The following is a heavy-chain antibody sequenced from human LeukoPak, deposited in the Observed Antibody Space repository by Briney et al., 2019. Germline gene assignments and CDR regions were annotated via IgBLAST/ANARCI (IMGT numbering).Heavy chain of an antibody. V-gene: IGHV4-31*03. CDR2: IYYSGST. D-gene: IGHD2-8*01. CDR3: AREMVEVKGWFDP. J-gene: IGHJ5*02. Sequence: PSQILSLTCTVSGGSISSGGYYWSWIRQHPGKGLEWIGYIYYSGSTYYNPSLKSRVTISVDTSKNQFSLKLSSVTAADTAVYYCAREMVEVKGWFDPWGQGTLVTVSS. CDR1: GGSISSGGYY.